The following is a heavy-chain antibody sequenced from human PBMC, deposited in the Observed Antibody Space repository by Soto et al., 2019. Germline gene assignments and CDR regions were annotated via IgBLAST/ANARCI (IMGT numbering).Heavy chain of an antibody. D-gene: IGHD6-6*01. Sequence: SLRLSCAASGFIFSTYSIHWVRQAPGKGLEWVAVISYDGTNIYYADSVKGRFTTSRDNSKNTLFLQMNSLRPEDTAVYYCARVYSSLDYGIDYWGQGTLVTVSS. CDR3: ARVYSSLDYGIDY. J-gene: IGHJ4*02. CDR1: GFIFSTYS. CDR2: ISYDGTNI. V-gene: IGHV3-30-3*01.